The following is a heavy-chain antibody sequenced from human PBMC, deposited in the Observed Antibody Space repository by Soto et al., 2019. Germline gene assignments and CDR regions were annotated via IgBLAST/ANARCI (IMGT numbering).Heavy chain of an antibody. CDR3: ARGGAGRPDY. V-gene: IGHV3-30-3*01. D-gene: IGHD6-13*01. CDR1: GFTFSSYA. J-gene: IGHJ4*02. CDR2: ISYDGSNK. Sequence: QVQLVESGGGVVQPGRSLRLSCAASGFTFSSYAMHWVRQAPGKGLEWVAVISYDGSNKYYADSVKGRFTISRDNAKSSLYLQLNSLRDDDTAVYYCARGGAGRPDYWGQGTLVIVSS.